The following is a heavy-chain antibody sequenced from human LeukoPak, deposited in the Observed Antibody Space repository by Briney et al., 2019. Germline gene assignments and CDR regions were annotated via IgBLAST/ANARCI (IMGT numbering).Heavy chain of an antibody. CDR2: IHFDGYTA. CDR1: GFPLSTYG. Sequence: GGSLRLSCVTSGFPLSTYGVHWVRQAPGSGREGVAYIHFDGYTANYADSVKGRFTISRENSKNTLYLQMNSLRTEDTAVYYCAKDVAYTFDYWGQGTLVTVSS. V-gene: IGHV3-30*02. CDR3: AKDVAYTFDY. J-gene: IGHJ4*02. D-gene: IGHD3-16*01.